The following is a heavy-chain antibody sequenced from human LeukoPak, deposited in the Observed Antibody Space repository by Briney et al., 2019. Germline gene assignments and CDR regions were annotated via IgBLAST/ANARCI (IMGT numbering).Heavy chain of an antibody. D-gene: IGHD2-15*01. J-gene: IGHJ5*02. CDR2: ISGSGGST. CDR1: GFTFSSYA. V-gene: IGHV3-23*01. Sequence: GGSLRLSCAASGFTFSSYAMSWVRQAPGKGLEWVSAISGSGGSTYYADSVKGRFTISRDNSKNTLYLQMNSLRAEDTAVYYCAREIGIVVVVAAANWFDPWGQGTLVTVSS. CDR3: AREIGIVVVVAAANWFDP.